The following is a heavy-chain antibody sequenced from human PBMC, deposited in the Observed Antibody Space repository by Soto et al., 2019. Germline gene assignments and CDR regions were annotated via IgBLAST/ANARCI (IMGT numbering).Heavy chain of an antibody. D-gene: IGHD4-17*01. CDR1: GFTFSSYT. CDR2: ISSSSSYI. Sequence: GGSLRLSCAASGFTFSSYTMNWVRQAPGKGLEWVSSISSSSSYIYYSTSLKTRLTISKDTSKNQVVLTMTNMDPVDTATYYCARIRVYGDYLGYFDYWGQGTLVTVS. V-gene: IGHV3-21*03. CDR3: ARIRVYGDYLGYFDY. J-gene: IGHJ4*02.